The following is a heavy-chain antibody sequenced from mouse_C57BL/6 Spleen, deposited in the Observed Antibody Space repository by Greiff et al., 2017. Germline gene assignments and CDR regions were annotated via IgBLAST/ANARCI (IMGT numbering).Heavy chain of an antibody. Sequence: QVQLQQPGAELVKPGASVKLSCKASGYTFTSYWMQWVKQRPGQGLEWIGEIDPSDSYTNYNQKFKGKATLTVDTSSSTAYMQRSSRTSEDAAVYYCARSTGTDYYAMDYWGQGTSVTVSS. J-gene: IGHJ4*01. V-gene: IGHV1-50*01. CDR1: GYTFTSYW. D-gene: IGHD4-1*02. CDR2: IDPSDSYT. CDR3: ARSTGTDYYAMDY.